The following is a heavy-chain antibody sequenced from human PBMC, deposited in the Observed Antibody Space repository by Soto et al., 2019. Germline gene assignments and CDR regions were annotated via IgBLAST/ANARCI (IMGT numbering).Heavy chain of an antibody. CDR2: IYHSGSI. D-gene: IGHD3-22*01. CDR1: GGSISSSNW. J-gene: IGHJ4*02. Sequence: QVQLQESGPGLVKPSGTLSLTCAVSGGSISSSNWWSWVRQPPGKGLEWIGEIYHSGSINYNPSPKRRFTISEDKSKNQFSLKRSSVTAADTAVYYCARVPVGAMIVGGDYWGQGTLVTVSS. V-gene: IGHV4-4*02. CDR3: ARVPVGAMIVGGDY.